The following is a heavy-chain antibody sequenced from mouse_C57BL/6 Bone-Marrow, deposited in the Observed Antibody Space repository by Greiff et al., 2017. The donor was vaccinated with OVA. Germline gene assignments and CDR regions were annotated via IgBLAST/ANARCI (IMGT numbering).Heavy chain of an antibody. J-gene: IGHJ3*01. Sequence: EVKLMESGGGLVQPGGSLKLSCAASGFTFRDYYMYWVRQTPEKRLEWVAYISNGGGSTYYPDTVTGRFPISRDNAKNTLYLQMSRLKSEDTAMYYCARPLYYGNPAWFAYWGQGTRVTGSA. CDR1: GFTFRDYY. CDR2: ISNGGGST. CDR3: ARPLYYGNPAWFAY. D-gene: IGHD2-1*01. V-gene: IGHV5-12*01.